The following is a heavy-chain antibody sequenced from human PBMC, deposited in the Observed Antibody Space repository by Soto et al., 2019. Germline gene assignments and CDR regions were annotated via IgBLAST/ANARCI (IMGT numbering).Heavy chain of an antibody. CDR3: ARRYSSSWYEFDY. D-gene: IGHD6-13*01. J-gene: IGHJ4*02. Sequence: QVQLQESGPGLVKPSGTLSLTCAVSGGSISSSNWWSWVRQPPGKGLEWIGEIYHSGSTYYNPSLMSRVTISVDKSNNQYSLKLSSVTAADTAVYYCARRYSSSWYEFDYWGQGTLVTVSS. CDR1: GGSISSSNW. V-gene: IGHV4-4*02. CDR2: IYHSGST.